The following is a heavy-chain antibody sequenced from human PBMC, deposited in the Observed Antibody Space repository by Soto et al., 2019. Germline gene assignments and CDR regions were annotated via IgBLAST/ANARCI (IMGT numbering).Heavy chain of an antibody. D-gene: IGHD1-26*01. CDR1: GGTFSTYA. CDR3: ARATIVGVLLFDC. Sequence: QVQLVQSGAEVKKPGSSVKVSCKASGGTFSTYAISWVRQAPGQGLEWMGGVIPIFGTANYAQKFQGRLTITADESTSTAYMELSSLRSEDKAAYYCARATIVGVLLFDCWGQGTLVTVSS. J-gene: IGHJ4*02. CDR2: VIPIFGTA. V-gene: IGHV1-69*12.